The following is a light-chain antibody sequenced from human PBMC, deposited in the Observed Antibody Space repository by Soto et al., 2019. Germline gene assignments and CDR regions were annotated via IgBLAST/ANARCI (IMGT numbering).Light chain of an antibody. CDR3: SSYTSSSSVV. J-gene: IGLJ2*01. CDR1: SSDVGGYNY. CDR2: DVS. Sequence: QSALTQPASVSGSPGQSITISCTGTSSDVGGYNYVSWYQQHPGKAPKLMIYDVSNRPSGVSNRFAGSTSGNTASLAISGSQAECVADYYCSSYTSSSSVVFGGGTQLTVL. V-gene: IGLV2-14*01.